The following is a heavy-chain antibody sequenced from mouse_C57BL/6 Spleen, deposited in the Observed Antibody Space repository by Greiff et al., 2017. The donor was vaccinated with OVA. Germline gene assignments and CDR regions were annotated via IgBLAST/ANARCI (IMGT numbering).Heavy chain of an antibody. J-gene: IGHJ1*03. CDR2: IWSGGST. V-gene: IGHV2-2*01. CDR1: GFSLTSYG. Sequence: QVQLQQSGPGLVQPSQCLSITCTVSGFSLTSYGVHWVRQSPGKGLEWLGVIWSGGSTDYNAAFISRLSISKDNSKSQVFFKMNSLQADDTAIYYCARCGYYDGWYFDVWGTGTTVTVSS. D-gene: IGHD2-3*01. CDR3: ARCGYYDGWYFDV.